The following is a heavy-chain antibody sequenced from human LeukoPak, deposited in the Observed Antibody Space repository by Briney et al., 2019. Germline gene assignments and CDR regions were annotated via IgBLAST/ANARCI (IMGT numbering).Heavy chain of an antibody. CDR2: IIPIFGTT. D-gene: IGHD3-9*01. CDR3: ASPYYDILTGYSDAFDI. J-gene: IGHJ3*02. Sequence: GASVKVSCKASGGTFSNYAINWVRQAPGQGLEWMGGIIPIFGTTNYAQKFQGRVTITADKSTSTAYMELSSLRSEDTAVYYCASPYYDILTGYSDAFDIWGQGTMVTVSS. V-gene: IGHV1-69*06. CDR1: GGTFSNYA.